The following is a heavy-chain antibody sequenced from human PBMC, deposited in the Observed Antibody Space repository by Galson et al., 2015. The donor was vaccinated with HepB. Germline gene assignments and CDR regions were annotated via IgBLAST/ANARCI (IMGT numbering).Heavy chain of an antibody. CDR2: ISSNDDK. CDR3: AHSLGLVGPYFDY. CDR1: GFSLRASGVG. D-gene: IGHD2-8*02. J-gene: IGHJ4*02. V-gene: IGHV2-5*01. Sequence: PALVKPTQTLTLTCTFSGFSLRASGVGVGWIRQPPGKGLEWLALISSNDDKYYTPFLRSRLTITKDTSKNQAILTMTNVDPVDTATYYCAHSLGLVGPYFDYWGQGILLTVSS.